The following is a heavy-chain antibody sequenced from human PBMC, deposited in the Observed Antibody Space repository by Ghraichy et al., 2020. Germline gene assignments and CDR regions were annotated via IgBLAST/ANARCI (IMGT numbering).Heavy chain of an antibody. CDR2: IYYSGST. D-gene: IGHD5/OR15-5a*01. J-gene: IGHJ6*03. Sequence: SETLSLTCTVSGGSISSSDYYWGWIRQPPGKGLEWIGSIYYSGSTYYNPSLKSRVTISLDTSKNHFSLKVSSVTAAATAVYFCARHVYTNLYYYYYMDVWGKGTAVTVSS. V-gene: IGHV4-39*07. CDR3: ARHVYTNLYYYYYMDV. CDR1: GGSISSSDYY.